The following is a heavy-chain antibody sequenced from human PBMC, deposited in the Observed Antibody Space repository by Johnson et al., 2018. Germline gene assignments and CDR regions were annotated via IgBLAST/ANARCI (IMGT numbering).Heavy chain of an antibody. CDR2: TRNKANSYTT. Sequence: VQLVQSGGGLVQPGGSLRLSCAASGFTFSDHYMDWVRQAPGKGLEWVGRTRNKANSYTTEYAASVKGRFTISRDDSKSIPYLQMNSLKTEDTAVYYCTRVVRELIYGMDVWGQGTTVTVSS. CDR1: GFTFSDHY. D-gene: IGHD3-10*01. V-gene: IGHV3-72*01. J-gene: IGHJ6*02. CDR3: TRVVRELIYGMDV.